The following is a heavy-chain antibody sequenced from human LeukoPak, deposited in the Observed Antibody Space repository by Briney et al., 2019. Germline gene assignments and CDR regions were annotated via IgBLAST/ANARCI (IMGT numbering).Heavy chain of an antibody. Sequence: GGSLRLSCAASGFTFSSYAMSWVRQAPGKGLEWVSAISGSGGSTYYADSVKGRFTISRDNSKNTLYLQMNSLRAEDTAVYYCAGDPGFARYYYYGIDGWGQGTTVTGSS. V-gene: IGHV3-23*01. J-gene: IGHJ6*02. D-gene: IGHD3-10*01. CDR3: AGDPGFARYYYYGIDG. CDR2: ISGSGGST. CDR1: GFTFSSYA.